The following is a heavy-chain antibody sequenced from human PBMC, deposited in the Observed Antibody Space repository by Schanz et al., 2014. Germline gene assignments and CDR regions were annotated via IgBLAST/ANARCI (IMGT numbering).Heavy chain of an antibody. Sequence: QVQLVQSGAEVKKPGSSVKVSCKASGGTFRSYTVSWVRQAPGQGLEWMGRITPTLGKVDYAQKFQGRVTITADISTSTAYMELISLRSDDTAVYYCARDIQYHYDTSGPVGAFDIWGQGTVVTVSS. V-gene: IGHV1-69*08. CDR1: GGTFRSYT. CDR2: ITPTLGKV. J-gene: IGHJ3*02. CDR3: ARDIQYHYDTSGPVGAFDI. D-gene: IGHD3-22*01.